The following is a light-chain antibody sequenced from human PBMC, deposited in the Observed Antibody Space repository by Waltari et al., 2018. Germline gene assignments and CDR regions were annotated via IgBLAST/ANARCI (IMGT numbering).Light chain of an antibody. CDR2: GAS. CDR3: QQYGSSPGT. V-gene: IGKV3-20*01. Sequence: EIVLTQSPGTLSLSPGERATLSCRASQSVRRSFLAWYQQIPGQAPRLLIYGASSRATGIPDRISGSGSGTDFTLTISRLEPEDFAVYYCQQYGSSPGTFGQGTKVGIK. CDR1: QSVRRSF. J-gene: IGKJ1*01.